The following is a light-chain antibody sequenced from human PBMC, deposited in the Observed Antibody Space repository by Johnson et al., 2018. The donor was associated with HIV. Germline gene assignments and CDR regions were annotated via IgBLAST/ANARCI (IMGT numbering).Light chain of an antibody. V-gene: IGLV1-51*01. CDR3: GAWDSSLTTYV. CDR2: DNN. Sequence: QSVLTQPPSVSAAPGQKVTISCSGSSSNIGNNYVSWYQQLPGTAPKLLIYDNNKRTSGIPDRFSGSKSGTSATLGITGLQTGDEPYYYCGAWDSSLTTYVFGTGTKVTVL. CDR1: SSNIGNNY. J-gene: IGLJ1*01.